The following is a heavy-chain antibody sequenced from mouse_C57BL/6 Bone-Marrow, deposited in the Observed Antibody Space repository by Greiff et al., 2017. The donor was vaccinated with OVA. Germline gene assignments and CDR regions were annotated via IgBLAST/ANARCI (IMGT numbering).Heavy chain of an antibody. D-gene: IGHD2-4*01. CDR2: IDPEDGDT. CDR1: GFNIKDYY. Sequence: VQLQQSGAELVRPGASVKLSCTASGFNIKDYYMHWVKQRPEQGLEWIGRIDPEDGDTEYAPKFQGKATITADTSSNTAYLQLSSLTSEDTAVYYCTTPIYYDSPFAYWGQGTLVTVSA. J-gene: IGHJ3*01. V-gene: IGHV14-1*01. CDR3: TTPIYYDSPFAY.